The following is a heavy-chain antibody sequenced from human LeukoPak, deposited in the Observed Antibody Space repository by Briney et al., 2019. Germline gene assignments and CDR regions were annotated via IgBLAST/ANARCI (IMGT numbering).Heavy chain of an antibody. CDR3: AKEAALEDTAIAPFDY. V-gene: IGHV3-23*01. D-gene: IGHD5-18*01. J-gene: IGHJ4*02. CDR2: INDAGGST. CDR1: GFSFSNYA. Sequence: AGGSLRLSCVASGFSFSNYAMSWVRQAPGKGLEWVSAINDAGGSTYYADSVKGRFTISRDNSKNTLYLQMNSLRAEDTAVYYCAKEAALEDTAIAPFDYWGQGTLVTVSS.